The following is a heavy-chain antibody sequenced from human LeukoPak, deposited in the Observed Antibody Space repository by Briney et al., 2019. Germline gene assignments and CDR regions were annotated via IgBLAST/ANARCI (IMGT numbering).Heavy chain of an antibody. D-gene: IGHD2-15*01. Sequence: SVKVSCKASGGTFSSYTISWVRQAPGQGLKWMGGIIPILGIANYAQKFQGRVTITADKSTSTAYMELSSLRSEDTAVYYCARGGAAYCSGGSCYEGLDYWGQGTLVTVSS. CDR1: GGTFSSYT. CDR3: ARGGAAYCSGGSCYEGLDY. J-gene: IGHJ4*02. CDR2: IIPILGIA. V-gene: IGHV1-69*02.